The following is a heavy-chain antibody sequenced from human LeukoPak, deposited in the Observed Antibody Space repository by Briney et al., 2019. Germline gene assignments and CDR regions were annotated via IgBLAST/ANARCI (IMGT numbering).Heavy chain of an antibody. D-gene: IGHD3/OR15-3a*01. CDR2: ISSGGSAI. V-gene: IGHV3-48*04. J-gene: IGHJ3*02. CDR1: GFTFSSYS. CDR3: AREWTPHHSFDI. Sequence: GGSLRLSCAASGFTFSSYSMNWVRQAPGKGLEWVSYISSGGSAIYHADSVKGRFTISRDNARSSLDLQMNSLGAEDTAVYYCAREWTPHHSFDIWGQGAKVTVAS.